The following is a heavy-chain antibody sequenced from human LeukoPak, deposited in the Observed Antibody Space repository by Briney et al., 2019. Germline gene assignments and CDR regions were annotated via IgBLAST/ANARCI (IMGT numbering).Heavy chain of an antibody. CDR1: GFTFSNYG. CDR3: AKDPGYRDF. CDR2: IRNDGSNN. J-gene: IGHJ4*02. V-gene: IGHV3-30*02. D-gene: IGHD5-18*01. Sequence: GGSLRLSCAASGFTFSNYGMHWVRQAPGKGLEWVAYIRNDGSNNYYEDSVKGRFTISRDNSKNTLYLQMNSLRAEDTAMYFCAKDPGYRDFWGQGTPVTVSS.